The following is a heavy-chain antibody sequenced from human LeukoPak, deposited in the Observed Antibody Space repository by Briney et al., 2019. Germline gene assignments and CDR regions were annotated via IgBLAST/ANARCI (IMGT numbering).Heavy chain of an antibody. V-gene: IGHV3-13*01. J-gene: IGHJ3*02. CDR3: ARAQSGSYYPGYAFDI. CDR2: IGTAGDT. Sequence: TGGSPRLSCAASGFTFSSYDMHWVCQATGKGLEWVSAIGTAGDTYYPGSVKGRFTISRENAKNSLYLQMNSLRAEDTAVYYCARAQSGSYYPGYAFDIWGQGTMVTVSS. D-gene: IGHD1-26*01. CDR1: GFTFSSYD.